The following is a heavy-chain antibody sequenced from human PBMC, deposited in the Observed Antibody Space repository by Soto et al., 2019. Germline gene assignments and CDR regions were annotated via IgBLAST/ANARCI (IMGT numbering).Heavy chain of an antibody. CDR1: GYAFSAYA. J-gene: IGHJ4*02. CDR3: ARSAISPSGGLIGAFDY. D-gene: IGHD3-16*02. CDR2: INPGNGNT. Sequence: QVQLVQSGAEEKKPGASVRVSCTASGYAFSAYAIHWVRQAPGQRLEWLGWINPGNGNTRYSQNFQGRVTIHSEISATTAYMALTSLRSDATAVYYCARSAISPSGGLIGAFDYWGQGNLVSVSS. V-gene: IGHV1-3*05.